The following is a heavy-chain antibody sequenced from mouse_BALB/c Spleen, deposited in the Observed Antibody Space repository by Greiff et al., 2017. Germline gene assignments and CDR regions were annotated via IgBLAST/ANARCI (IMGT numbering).Heavy chain of an antibody. CDR2: ISYDGSN. CDR1: GYSITSGYY. J-gene: IGHJ4*01. Sequence: DVKLQESGPGLVKPSQSLSLTCSVTGYSITSGYYWNWIRQFPGNKLEWMGYISYDGSNNYNPSLKNRISITRDTSKNQFFLKLNSVTTEDTATYYCARRDDYDVEYAMDYWGQGTSVTVSS. D-gene: IGHD2-4*01. CDR3: ARRDDYDVEYAMDY. V-gene: IGHV3-6*02.